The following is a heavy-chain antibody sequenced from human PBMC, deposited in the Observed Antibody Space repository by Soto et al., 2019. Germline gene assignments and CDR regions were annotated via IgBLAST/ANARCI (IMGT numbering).Heavy chain of an antibody. D-gene: IGHD3-22*01. CDR1: GGSISSGGYY. Sequence: SETLSLTCTLSGGSISSGGYYWSWIRQHPGKGLEWIGYIYYSGSTYYNPSLKSRVTISVDTSKNQFSLKLNSVTAADTAVYYCARGFYDSSGPGYFDYWGQGTLVTVSS. V-gene: IGHV4-31*03. CDR2: IYYSGST. J-gene: IGHJ4*02. CDR3: ARGFYDSSGPGYFDY.